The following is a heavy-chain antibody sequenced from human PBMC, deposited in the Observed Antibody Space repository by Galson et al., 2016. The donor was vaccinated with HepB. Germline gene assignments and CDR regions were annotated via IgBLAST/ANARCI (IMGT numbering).Heavy chain of an antibody. V-gene: IGHV4-39*01. CDR2: IYYNGSP. J-gene: IGHJ4*02. CDR1: GASISSTTNY. CDR3: ARQRHTSASKFFDY. D-gene: IGHD2-15*01. Sequence: SETLSLTCSVSGASISSTTNYWIWIRQPPGKGLEWIGSIYYNGSPFYNPSLKSRLTVSVDTSKNQFSPRLTSVTAADTAVYYCARQRHTSASKFFDYWGQGILVTVST.